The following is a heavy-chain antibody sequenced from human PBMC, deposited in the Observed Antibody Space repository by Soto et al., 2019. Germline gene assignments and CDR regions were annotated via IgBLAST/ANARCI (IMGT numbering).Heavy chain of an antibody. CDR1: GGSISSGGYS. Sequence: SETLSLTCAVSGGSISSGGYSWSWIRQPPGKGLEWIGYVSYSGNTNYNPSLRSRLTISGDTSKNQFSLKLSSVTAADTAVYYCARHPPGLPFDYWGQGTLVTAPQ. CDR2: VSYSGNT. V-gene: IGHV4-61*08. J-gene: IGHJ4*02. CDR3: ARHPPGLPFDY.